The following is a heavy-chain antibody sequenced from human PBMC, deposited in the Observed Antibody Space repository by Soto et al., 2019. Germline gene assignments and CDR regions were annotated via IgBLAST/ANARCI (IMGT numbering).Heavy chain of an antibody. CDR2: IYYSGST. V-gene: IGHV4-59*12. D-gene: IGHD6-13*01. CDR1: GGSISSYY. CDR3: ARGPLLDIAAWFDP. Sequence: SETLSLTCTVSGGSISSYYWSWIRQPPGKGLEWIGYIYYSGSTNYNPSLKSRVTISVDTSKNQFSLKLSSVTAADTAVYYCARGPLLDIAAWFDPWGQGTLVTVSS. J-gene: IGHJ5*02.